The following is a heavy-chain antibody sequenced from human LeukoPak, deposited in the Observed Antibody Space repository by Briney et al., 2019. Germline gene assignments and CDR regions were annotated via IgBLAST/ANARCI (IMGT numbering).Heavy chain of an antibody. D-gene: IGHD5-12*01. Sequence: RPSETLSLTCAVYGGSFSGYYWSWIRQPPGKGLEWIGEINHSGSTSYNPSLKSRVTISVDTSKNQFSLKLSSVTAADTAVYYCARKVRYAVATIRYYYYYMDVWGKGTTVTVSS. J-gene: IGHJ6*03. CDR3: ARKVRYAVATIRYYYYYMDV. CDR2: INHSGST. CDR1: GGSFSGYY. V-gene: IGHV4-34*01.